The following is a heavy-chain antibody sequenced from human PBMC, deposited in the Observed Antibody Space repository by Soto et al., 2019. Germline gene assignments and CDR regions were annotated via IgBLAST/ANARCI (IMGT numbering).Heavy chain of an antibody. J-gene: IGHJ6*02. V-gene: IGHV4-31*03. CDR3: AREWSGGRRDGNPDKYYGMDV. CDR2: IYYSGDT. CDR1: GGSISSGSFY. Sequence: QVQLQESGPGLVKPSQPLSLTCTVSGGSISSGSFYWTWIRQHPGKGLEFIGYIYYSGDTYYNPYLRSGLIISLDASKNQFSLRMNSVTAADTAVYYCAREWSGGRRDGNPDKYYGMDVWGQGTKVTVSS. D-gene: IGHD2-15*01.